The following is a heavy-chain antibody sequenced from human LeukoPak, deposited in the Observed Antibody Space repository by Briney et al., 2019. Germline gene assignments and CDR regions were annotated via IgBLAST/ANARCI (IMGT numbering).Heavy chain of an antibody. D-gene: IGHD2-2*01. CDR1: GGSFSSYY. V-gene: IGHV4-59*01. J-gene: IGHJ6*03. CDR3: ARTTEGYCSSASCFGFSYSYYMDV. Sequence: PSETLSLTCTVSGGSFSSYYWSWIRQPPGKGLEWIGYIYYSGSTNYNPSLKSRVTISVDTSKNQFSLKLSSVIAADTAVYYCARTTEGYCSSASCFGFSYSYYMDVWGKGTTVTISS. CDR2: IYYSGST.